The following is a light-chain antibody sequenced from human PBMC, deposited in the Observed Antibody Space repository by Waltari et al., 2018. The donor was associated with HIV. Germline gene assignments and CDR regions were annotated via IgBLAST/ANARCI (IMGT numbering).Light chain of an antibody. Sequence: QSVLTQPPSVSAAPGQDFTISCSGRSSNIGANYVSWYQQLPGTAPKLLMYDNGKGLSGIPDRFSGSKSGTSATLVITGLQTGDEADYYCGTWDGSLSAPVFGGGTKLTVL. CDR2: DNG. J-gene: IGLJ2*01. V-gene: IGLV1-51*01. CDR1: SSNIGANY. CDR3: GTWDGSLSAPV.